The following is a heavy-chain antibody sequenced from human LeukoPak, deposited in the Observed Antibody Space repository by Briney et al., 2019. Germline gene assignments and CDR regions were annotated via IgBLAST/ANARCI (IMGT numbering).Heavy chain of an antibody. CDR1: GGSFSGYY. Sequence: SETLSLTCAVYGGSFSGYYWSWIRQPPGKGLEWIGEINHSGSTNYNPSLESRVTISVDTSKNQFSLKLSSVTAADTAVYYCARGRVPFDYWGQGTLVTVSS. CDR3: ARGRVPFDY. CDR2: INHSGST. J-gene: IGHJ4*02. V-gene: IGHV4-34*01.